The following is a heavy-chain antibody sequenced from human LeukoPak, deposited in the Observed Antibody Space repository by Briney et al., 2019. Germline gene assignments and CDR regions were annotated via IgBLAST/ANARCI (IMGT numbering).Heavy chain of an antibody. J-gene: IGHJ4*02. Sequence: PSETLSLTCTVSGGSISSYYWSWIRQPPGKGLEWIGYIYYSGSTNYNPSLKSRVTISVDTSKNQFSLKLSSVTAADTAVYYCARDKPRGTLGYWGQGTLVTVSS. CDR1: GGSISSYY. CDR3: ARDKPRGTLGY. CDR2: IYYSGST. V-gene: IGHV4-59*01. D-gene: IGHD1-14*01.